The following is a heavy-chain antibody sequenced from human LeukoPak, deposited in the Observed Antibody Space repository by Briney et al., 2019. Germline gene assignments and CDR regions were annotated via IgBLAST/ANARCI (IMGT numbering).Heavy chain of an antibody. CDR1: GYSFTSYW. CDR2: IDPSDSYT. CDR3: ASPYYYDSSGYNQLDY. J-gene: IGHJ4*02. Sequence: TGESLRISCKGSGYSFTSYWISWVRQMPGKGLEWMGRIDPSDSYTNYSPSFQGHVTISADKSISTAYLQWSSLKASDTAMYYCASPYYYDSSGYNQLDYWGQGTLVTVSS. D-gene: IGHD3-22*01. V-gene: IGHV5-10-1*01.